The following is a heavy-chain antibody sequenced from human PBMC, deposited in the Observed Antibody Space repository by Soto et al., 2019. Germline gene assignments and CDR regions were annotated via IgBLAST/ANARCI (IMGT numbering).Heavy chain of an antibody. CDR1: GGSISSYY. CDR3: ARFYSNYPFDY. D-gene: IGHD4-4*01. V-gene: IGHV4-59*08. Sequence: SETLSLTCTVSGGSISSYYWSWIRQPPGKGLEWIGYIYYSGSTNYNPSLKSRVTISVDTSKNQFSLKLSSVTAADTAVYYCARFYSNYPFDYWGQGTLVTVSS. J-gene: IGHJ4*02. CDR2: IYYSGST.